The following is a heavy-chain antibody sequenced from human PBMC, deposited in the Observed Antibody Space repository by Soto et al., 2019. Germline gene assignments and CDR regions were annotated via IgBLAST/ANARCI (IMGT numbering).Heavy chain of an antibody. J-gene: IGHJ6*02. CDR3: ARDPGELVGGGSWYYYYYGMDV. V-gene: IGHV1-46*01. CDR2: INPSGGST. D-gene: IGHD6-13*01. Sequence: ASVKVSCKASGYTFTSYYMHWVRQAPGQGLEWMGIINPSGGSTSYAQKFQGRVTMTRDTSTSTVYMELSSLRSEDTAVYYCARDPGELVGGGSWYYYYYGMDVWGQGTTVTVSS. CDR1: GYTFTSYY.